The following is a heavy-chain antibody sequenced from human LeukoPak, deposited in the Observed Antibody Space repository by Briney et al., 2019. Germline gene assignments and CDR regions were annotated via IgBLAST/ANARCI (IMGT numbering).Heavy chain of an antibody. D-gene: IGHD3-16*01. J-gene: IGHJ4*02. CDR1: GFTFSDYA. V-gene: IGHV3-15*01. Sequence: GGSLRLSCAASGFTFSDYAMAWVRQAPGKGLEWVGRIKSKTDGGTTDYAAPVKGRFTISRDDSKNTAYLQMNSLKTEDTAVYYCSRQVEGGAGHDYWGQGTMVTVSS. CDR2: IKSKTDGGTT. CDR3: SRQVEGGAGHDY.